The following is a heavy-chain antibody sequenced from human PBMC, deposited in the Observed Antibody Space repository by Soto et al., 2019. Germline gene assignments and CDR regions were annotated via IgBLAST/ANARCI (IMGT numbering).Heavy chain of an antibody. J-gene: IGHJ4*02. CDR3: ARSHDILTGFSSPHFDY. Sequence: SETLSLTCSVSGASISNSYWSWIRQPPGKRLEWIGHIYYTGTTNYNPSLKSRVTISVDTSKNQFSLKLSSVTAADTAVYYCARSHDILTGFSSPHFDYWGQGTLVTVSS. D-gene: IGHD3-9*01. V-gene: IGHV4-59*01. CDR2: IYYTGTT. CDR1: GASISNSY.